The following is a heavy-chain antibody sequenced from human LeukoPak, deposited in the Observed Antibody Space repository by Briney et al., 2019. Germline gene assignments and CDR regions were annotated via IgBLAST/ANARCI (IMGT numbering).Heavy chain of an antibody. CDR1: GFTFSSYW. CDR2: INTDGSST. D-gene: IGHD1-14*01. J-gene: IGHJ4*02. Sequence: GGSLRLSCAASGFTFSSYWMHWVRQAPGKARVWVSRINTDGSSTSYADSVKGRFTISRDNAKNTLYLQMNSLRAEGTAVYYCARDLTGEGGYNPDYWGQGTLVTVSS. CDR3: ARDLTGEGGYNPDY. V-gene: IGHV3-74*01.